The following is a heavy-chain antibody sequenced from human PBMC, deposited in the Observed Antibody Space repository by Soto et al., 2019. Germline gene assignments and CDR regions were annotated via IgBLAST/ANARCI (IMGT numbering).Heavy chain of an antibody. CDR1: CGSFSGYY. D-gene: IGHD3-9*01. Sequence: PSETLSLTCAVYCGSFSGYYWSWIRQPPGKGLEWIGEINHSGSTNYNPSLKSRVTISVDTSKNQFSLKLSSVTAADTAVYYCARLNDILTGYPNWFDPWGQGTLVTVSS. J-gene: IGHJ5*02. CDR3: ARLNDILTGYPNWFDP. CDR2: INHSGST. V-gene: IGHV4-34*01.